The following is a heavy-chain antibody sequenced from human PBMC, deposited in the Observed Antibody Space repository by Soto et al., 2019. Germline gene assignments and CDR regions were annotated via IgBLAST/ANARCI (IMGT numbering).Heavy chain of an antibody. J-gene: IGHJ5*02. CDR3: ATASVWISSSSSPDRNWFDP. CDR2: FDPEDGET. V-gene: IGHV1-24*01. Sequence: GASVKVSCKVSGYTLTELSMHWVRQAPGKGLEWMGGFDPEDGETIYAQKFQGRVTMTEDTSTDTAYMELSSLRSEDTAVYYCATASVWISSSSSPDRNWFDPWGQGTLVTAPQ. CDR1: GYTLTELS. D-gene: IGHD6-6*01.